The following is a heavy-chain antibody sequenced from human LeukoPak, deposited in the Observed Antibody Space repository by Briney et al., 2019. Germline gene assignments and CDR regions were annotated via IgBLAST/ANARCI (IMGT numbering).Heavy chain of an antibody. D-gene: IGHD3-16*01. CDR3: AGLVSGSADALDI. CDR1: GGSISSSNW. V-gene: IGHV4-4*02. Sequence: SETLSLTCAVSGGSISSSNWWSWVRQPPGKGLEWIGEIYHSGSTNYNPSLKSRVTISVDKSKNQFSLKLSSVTAADTAVYYCAGLVSGSADALDIWGQGTMVTVSS. CDR2: IYHSGST. J-gene: IGHJ3*02.